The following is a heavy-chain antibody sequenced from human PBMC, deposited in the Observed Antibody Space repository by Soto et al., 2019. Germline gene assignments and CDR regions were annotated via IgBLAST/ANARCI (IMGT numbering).Heavy chain of an antibody. J-gene: IGHJ4*02. Sequence: RASVKVSCKASGGTFNMYAMNWVRQAPGQGLEWMGGIIPIFDAPRYSQQFQGRVTITVDESTSTAYMELSSLRSDDTAIYYCTRSIGSGGVMGGFDYWGQGTLVTVSS. V-gene: IGHV1-69*13. D-gene: IGHD3-16*01. CDR1: GGTFNMYA. CDR2: IIPIFDAP. CDR3: TRSIGSGGVMGGFDY.